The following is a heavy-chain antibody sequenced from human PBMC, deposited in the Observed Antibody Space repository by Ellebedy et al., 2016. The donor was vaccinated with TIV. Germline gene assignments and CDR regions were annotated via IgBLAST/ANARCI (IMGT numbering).Heavy chain of an antibody. Sequence: ASVKVSXXASGYTFTGYYMHWVRQAPGQGLEWMGWISAYNGNTNYAQKLQGRVTMTTDTSTSTAYMELRSLRSDDTAVYYCARVETDYYDSSGYYEDYWGQGTLVTVSS. CDR3: ARVETDYYDSSGYYEDY. CDR1: GYTFTGYY. J-gene: IGHJ4*02. V-gene: IGHV1-18*04. CDR2: ISAYNGNT. D-gene: IGHD3-22*01.